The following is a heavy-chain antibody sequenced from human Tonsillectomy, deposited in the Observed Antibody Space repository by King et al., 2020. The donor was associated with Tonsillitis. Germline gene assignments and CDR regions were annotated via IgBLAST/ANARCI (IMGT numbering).Heavy chain of an antibody. CDR1: GFTFSSYA. V-gene: IGHV3-30-3*01. J-gene: IGHJ4*02. CDR2: ISYDGSNK. Sequence: VQLVESGGGVVQPGRSLRLSCAASGFTFSSYAMHWVRQAPGKGLEWVAVISYDGSNKYYADSVKGRFTISRDNSKNTLYLQMNSLRAEDTAVYYCARDILRRGVRYFDWLSSPFDYLGQGTLVTVSS. CDR3: ARDILRRGVRYFDWLSSPFDY. D-gene: IGHD3-9*01.